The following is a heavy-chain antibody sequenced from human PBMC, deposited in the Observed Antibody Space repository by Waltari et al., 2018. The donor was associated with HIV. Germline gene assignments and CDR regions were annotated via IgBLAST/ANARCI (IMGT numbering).Heavy chain of an antibody. D-gene: IGHD5-12*01. CDR1: GFTFSSYW. V-gene: IGHV3-74*01. Sequence: EVQLVESGGGLVQPGGSLRLSCAASGFTFSSYWMHWVRQVPGKGLVWVSSINRDGSSTTYADSVKGRFTISRDNAKSTLYLQMNSLRDEDTAVYYCARTFTVATISPLLHWGQGTLVTVSS. CDR3: ARTFTVATISPLLH. CDR2: INRDGSST. J-gene: IGHJ4*02.